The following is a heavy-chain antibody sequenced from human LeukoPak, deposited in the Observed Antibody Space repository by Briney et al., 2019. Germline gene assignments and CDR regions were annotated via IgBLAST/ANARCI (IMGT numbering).Heavy chain of an antibody. D-gene: IGHD3-3*01. CDR2: NIPIFGTA. Sequence: SVKVSCKASGGTFSSYPISWVRQAPGQGLEWMGRNIPIFGTANYAQKFQGRVTITTDESTSTAYMELSSLRSEDTAVYYCARGPTYSFYDFWSADNLFDPWGQGALVTVSS. V-gene: IGHV1-69*05. CDR1: GGTFSSYP. CDR3: ARGPTYSFYDFWSADNLFDP. J-gene: IGHJ5*02.